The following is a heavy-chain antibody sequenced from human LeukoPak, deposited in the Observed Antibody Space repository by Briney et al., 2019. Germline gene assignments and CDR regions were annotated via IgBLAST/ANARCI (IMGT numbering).Heavy chain of an antibody. D-gene: IGHD1-26*01. V-gene: IGHV4-34*09. CDR3: ARVRRWELPFFDY. Sequence: SETLSLTCAVYGGSFSGYYWSWIRQPPGKGLEWIGEIHHSGSTNYNPSLKSRVTISVDTSKNQFSLKLSSVTAADTAVYYCARVRRWELPFFDYWGQGTLVTVSS. CDR1: GGSFSGYY. CDR2: IHHSGST. J-gene: IGHJ4*02.